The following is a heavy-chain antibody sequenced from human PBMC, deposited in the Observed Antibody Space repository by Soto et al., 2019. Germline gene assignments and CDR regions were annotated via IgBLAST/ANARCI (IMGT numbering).Heavy chain of an antibody. Sequence: EVQLVESGGGLVQPGGSLRLSCVASGFTFSSYWMHWVRQVTGKEPFWVSFIDSYGSSTKYSDSVRGRFTISRDNAKHTLYLLMNSLRVEDTAVYYWVMGLGNSDPWGQGTLVTFSS. CDR3: VMGLGNSDP. J-gene: IGHJ5*02. V-gene: IGHV3-74*03. CDR1: GFTFSSYW. CDR2: IDSYGSST.